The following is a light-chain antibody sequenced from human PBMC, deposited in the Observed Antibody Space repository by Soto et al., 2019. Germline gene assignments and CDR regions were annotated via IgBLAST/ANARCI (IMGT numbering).Light chain of an antibody. Sequence: QSALTQPPSASGPPGQSVTISCTGTNNDIGVYDFVSWYQHHPGKPPRLINYEDVQRPSGLPDRFSGSKSGNTAPLTVSGLQAADEADYFCKSYAGSNTDVFGSGTKLTVL. CDR1: NNDIGVYDF. V-gene: IGLV2-8*01. CDR2: EDV. J-gene: IGLJ1*01. CDR3: KSYAGSNTDV.